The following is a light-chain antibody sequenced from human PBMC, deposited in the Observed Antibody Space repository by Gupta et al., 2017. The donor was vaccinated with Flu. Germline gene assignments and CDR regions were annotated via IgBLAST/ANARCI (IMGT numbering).Light chain of an antibody. J-gene: IGKJ4*01. CDR2: GAS. V-gene: IGKV1-39*01. CDR3: QQSDNNPLT. Sequence: DIQMTQSPSSLSASVGDRVTITCRASQNIVRYLNWYQLKPGRTPKLLISGASSLQSGVPSRFSGDGSATDFTLTIISLQPEDFATYYCQQSDNNPLTFGGGTKVEI. CDR1: QNIVRY.